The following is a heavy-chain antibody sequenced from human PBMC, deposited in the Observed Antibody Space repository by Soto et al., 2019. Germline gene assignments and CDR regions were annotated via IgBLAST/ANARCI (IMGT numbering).Heavy chain of an antibody. CDR1: GFVYSHYA. CDR2: IWNDGSQK. J-gene: IGHJ2*01. V-gene: IGHV3-33*01. CDR3: VRGIPSQYSSTWLYWHFDL. Sequence: VQLVESGGGVVQPGRSLRLSCEASGFVYSHYAMHWVRQAPGKGPEWVAFIWNDGSQKNYVDSVKGRFTISRDNSKNTLNLQMNSLRADDTAMYFCVRGIPSQYSSTWLYWHFDLWGPGTLVTVSS. D-gene: IGHD6-13*01.